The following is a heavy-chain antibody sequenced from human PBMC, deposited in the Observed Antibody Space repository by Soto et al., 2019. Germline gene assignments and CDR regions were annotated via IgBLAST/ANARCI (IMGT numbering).Heavy chain of an antibody. CDR1: EFSFSVYV. CDR2: IIDSGGDT. D-gene: IGHD4-17*01. CDR3: ARENYGAFEY. V-gene: IGHV3-11*06. Sequence: QVQLVESGGGLVKPGGSLRLSCAASEFSFSVYVMSLLRQTPGKRLEWVSSIIDSGGDTGYADFVRGRFTFSRDKAKNPMYLQMNRQTAEDTAVYYCARENYGAFEYWGQGILVTVSS. J-gene: IGHJ4*02.